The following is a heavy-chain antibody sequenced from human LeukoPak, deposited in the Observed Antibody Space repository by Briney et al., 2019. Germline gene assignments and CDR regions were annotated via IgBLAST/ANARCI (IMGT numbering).Heavy chain of an antibody. Sequence: SETLSLTCTVSGYSISSGYYWGWIRQPPGRGLEWIGSIYHSGSTYYNPSLKSRVTKSVDTSKNQFSLKLSSVTAADTAVYYCAREEGYYYYMDVWGKGTTVTVSS. CDR3: AREEGYYYYMDV. J-gene: IGHJ6*03. CDR2: IYHSGST. V-gene: IGHV4-38-2*02. CDR1: GYSISSGYY.